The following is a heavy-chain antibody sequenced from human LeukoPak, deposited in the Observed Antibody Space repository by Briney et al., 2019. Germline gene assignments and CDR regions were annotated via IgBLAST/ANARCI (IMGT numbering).Heavy chain of an antibody. CDR2: ISFDGSNK. CDR1: GLTFSTYG. CDR3: AKDWGNWGYGYYFDH. Sequence: GGSLRLSCAASGLTFSTYGMHWVRQAPGKGLEWVAVISFDGSNKYYPDSVKGRFTISRDNSKNTLYLQMNSLRAEDTAVYYCAKDWGNWGYGYYFDHWGQGTLVTVSS. D-gene: IGHD7-27*01. J-gene: IGHJ4*02. V-gene: IGHV3-30*18.